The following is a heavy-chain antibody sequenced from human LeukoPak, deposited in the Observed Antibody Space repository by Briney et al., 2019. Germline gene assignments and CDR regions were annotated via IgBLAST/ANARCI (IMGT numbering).Heavy chain of an antibody. CDR2: ISYDGSNK. Sequence: PGGSLRLSCAASGFTFSSYAMHWARQAPGKGLEWVAVISYDGSNKYYADSVKGRFTISRDNSKNTLYLQMNSLRAEDTAVYYCARDRVDTAMSHGSWYFDLWGRGTLVTVSS. V-gene: IGHV3-30-3*01. J-gene: IGHJ2*01. CDR1: GFTFSSYA. CDR3: ARDRVDTAMSHGSWYFDL. D-gene: IGHD5-18*01.